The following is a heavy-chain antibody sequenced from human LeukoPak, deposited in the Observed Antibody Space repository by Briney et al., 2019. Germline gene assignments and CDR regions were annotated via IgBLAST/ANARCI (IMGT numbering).Heavy chain of an antibody. J-gene: IGHJ4*02. CDR1: GFTFSSYA. Sequence: GGSLRLSCAASGFTFSSYAMSWVRQAPGKGLEWVSAISGSGGSTYYADSVKGRFTISRDNSKNTLYLQMNSLGAEDTAVYYCASFYDSRGYFDYWGQGTLVTVSS. CDR3: ASFYDSRGYFDY. D-gene: IGHD3-22*01. CDR2: ISGSGGST. V-gene: IGHV3-23*01.